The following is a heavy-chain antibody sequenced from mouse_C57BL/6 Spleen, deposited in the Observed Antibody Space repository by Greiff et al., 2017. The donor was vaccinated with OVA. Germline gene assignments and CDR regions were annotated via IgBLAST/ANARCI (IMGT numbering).Heavy chain of an antibody. Sequence: VQLQQSGAELVRPGASVKLSCTASGFNIKDYYMHWVKQRPEQGLEWIGRIDPEDGDTEYAPKFQGKATVTADTSSNTAYLQLSSLTSEDTAVYYCTTLYDYYYFDYWGQGTTLTVSS. J-gene: IGHJ2*01. D-gene: IGHD2-4*01. V-gene: IGHV14-1*01. CDR1: GFNIKDYY. CDR3: TTLYDYYYFDY. CDR2: IDPEDGDT.